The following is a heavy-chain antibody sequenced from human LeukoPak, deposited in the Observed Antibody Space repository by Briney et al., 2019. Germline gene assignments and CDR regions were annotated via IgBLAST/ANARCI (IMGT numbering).Heavy chain of an antibody. CDR1: GFTFGDYA. J-gene: IGHJ5*02. CDR2: IRSKAYGGTT. D-gene: IGHD2-15*01. V-gene: IGHV3-49*03. Sequence: PGGSLRLSCTASGFTFGDYAMSWFRQAPGKGLEWVGFIRSKAYGGTTEYAASVKGRFTISRDDSKSIAYLQMNTLRAEDTAVFYCARGDCSGGNCRFDPWGQGTLVTVSS. CDR3: ARGDCSGGNCRFDP.